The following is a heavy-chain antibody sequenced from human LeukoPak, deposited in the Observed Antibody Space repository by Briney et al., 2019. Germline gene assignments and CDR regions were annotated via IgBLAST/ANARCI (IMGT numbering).Heavy chain of an antibody. CDR2: IYHSGST. V-gene: IGHV4-38-2*02. D-gene: IGHD2-21*02. J-gene: IGHJ4*02. CDR3: AAAYCGGDCSRRNQRRYFDY. CDR1: GYSISSGYY. Sequence: SETLSLTCTVSGYSISSGYYWGWVRPPPGKGLEWIGTIYHSGSTNYNPSLKSGVTISVDTTKNQFSLMLSSVTAADTAVYYCAAAYCGGDCSRRNQRRYFDYWGQGTLVTVSS.